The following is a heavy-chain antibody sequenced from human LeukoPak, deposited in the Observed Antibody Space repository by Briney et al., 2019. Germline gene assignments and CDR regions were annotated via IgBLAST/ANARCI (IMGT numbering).Heavy chain of an antibody. Sequence: PGGSLRLSCAASGFTFSSYAIHWVRQSPGKGLEWVAVISYGGSDKYYADSVKGRFSISRDNSKNTVYLQMNSLRGDDTAVYYCARDHDSNGYYSSVGIWGQGTMVAVSS. CDR1: GFTFSSYA. CDR3: ARDHDSNGYYSSVGI. J-gene: IGHJ3*02. D-gene: IGHD3-22*01. V-gene: IGHV3-30*04. CDR2: ISYGGSDK.